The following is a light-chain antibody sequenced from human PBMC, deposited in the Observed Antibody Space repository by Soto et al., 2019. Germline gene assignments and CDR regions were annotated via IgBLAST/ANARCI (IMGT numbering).Light chain of an antibody. Sequence: QSVLTQPPSMSAAPGQMVAISCSGTSSNIGDNSVSWYQHFPGTAPKVLIYDNNRRPSGIPDRFSGSKSGTSATLTIIGLQTGDEADYYCATWDSALSAGVFGGGTQLPVL. V-gene: IGLV1-51*01. CDR3: ATWDSALSAGV. CDR2: DNN. CDR1: SSNIGDNS. J-gene: IGLJ3*02.